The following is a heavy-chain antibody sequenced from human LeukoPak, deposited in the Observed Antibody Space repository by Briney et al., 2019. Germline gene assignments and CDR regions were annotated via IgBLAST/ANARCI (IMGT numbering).Heavy chain of an antibody. V-gene: IGHV4-59*08. Sequence: SETLFLTCTVSGGSISSYDWSWIRQSPGKGLEWIGYMFYSGGTNYNPSVQSRITISKDTSKNQFSLNLSSVTAADTAVYYCARHASNSVFDYWGQGTLVTVSS. CDR3: ARHASNSVFDY. CDR2: MFYSGGT. J-gene: IGHJ4*02. D-gene: IGHD4-11*01. CDR1: GGSISSYD.